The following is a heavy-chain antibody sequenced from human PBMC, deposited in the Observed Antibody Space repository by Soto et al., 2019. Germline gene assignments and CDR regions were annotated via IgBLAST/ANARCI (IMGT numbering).Heavy chain of an antibody. D-gene: IGHD2-21*02. CDR1: XFTXXXXA. V-gene: IGHV1-58*01. CDR3: AADPYCGGDCYFDY. CDR2: IVVGSGNT. Sequence: ASVKVSCKASXFTXXXXAVXXVRQARGQRLEWIGWIVVGSGNTNYAQKFQERVTITRVMSTNTAYMELSSLRSEDTAVSYCAADPYCGGDCYFDYWGQGIMVTVSS. J-gene: IGHJ4*02.